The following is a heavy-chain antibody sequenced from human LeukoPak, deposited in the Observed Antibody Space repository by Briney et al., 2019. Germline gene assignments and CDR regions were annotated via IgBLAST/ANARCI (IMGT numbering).Heavy chain of an antibody. CDR1: GFTFTGYW. Sequence: GGSLRLSCAASGFTFTGYWMSWVRQAPGKGLEWVANIKQDGSERYYVDSVKGRFTISRDNAKNSLYLQMNSLRAEDTAVYYCARNNWGIDYWGQGTLVTVSS. V-gene: IGHV3-7*01. CDR2: IKQDGSER. CDR3: ARNNWGIDY. D-gene: IGHD7-27*01. J-gene: IGHJ4*02.